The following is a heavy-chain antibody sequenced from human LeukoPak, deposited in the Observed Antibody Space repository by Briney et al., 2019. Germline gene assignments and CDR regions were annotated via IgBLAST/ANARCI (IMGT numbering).Heavy chain of an antibody. CDR3: ARIGYTSSSNDY. D-gene: IGHD2-15*01. CDR1: GFTFSRYW. CDR2: IKQDGSVI. J-gene: IGHJ4*02. V-gene: IGHV3-7*01. Sequence: GGSLRLSCAASGFTFSRYWMSWVRQAPGKGLEWVANIKQDGSVIYYVDSVKGRFTISRDNAKNSLSLQMNSLGVEDTAVYYCARIGYTSSSNDYWGQGTLVTVSS.